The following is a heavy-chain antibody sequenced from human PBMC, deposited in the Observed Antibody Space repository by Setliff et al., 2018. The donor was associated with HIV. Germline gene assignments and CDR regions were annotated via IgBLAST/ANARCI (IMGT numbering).Heavy chain of an antibody. Sequence: ASVKVSCKASGYTFTSYYMHWVRQAPGQGLEWMGIINPSGGSTSYAQKFQGRVTMTRDTSTSTVYMELSSLRSEDTAVYYCARVFEGVVRGVYFDYWGQGTLVIVSS. J-gene: IGHJ4*02. D-gene: IGHD3-10*01. V-gene: IGHV1-46*01. CDR1: GYTFTSYY. CDR3: ARVFEGVVRGVYFDY. CDR2: INPSGGST.